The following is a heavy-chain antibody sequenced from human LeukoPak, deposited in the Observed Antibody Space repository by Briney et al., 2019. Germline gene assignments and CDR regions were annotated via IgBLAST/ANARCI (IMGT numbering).Heavy chain of an antibody. J-gene: IGHJ4*02. CDR2: ISDSGSIT. Sequence: PGGSLRLSCAASGFAFSSLAMGWVRQAPGKGLEWVSVISDSGSITYYADSVEGRFTISRDNSKNTLFLQMNSLGAEDTAVYYCAKDARRTNGWYFFDYWGQGTLVTVSS. CDR1: GFAFSSLA. D-gene: IGHD6-19*01. V-gene: IGHV3-23*01. CDR3: AKDARRTNGWYFFDY.